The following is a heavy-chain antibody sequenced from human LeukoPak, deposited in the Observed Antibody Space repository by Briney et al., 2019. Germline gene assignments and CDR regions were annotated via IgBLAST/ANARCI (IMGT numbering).Heavy chain of an antibody. Sequence: PSETLSLTCAVYGGSFSGYYWSWIRQPPGKGLEWIGEINHSGSTNYNPSLKGRVTISVDTSKNQFSLKLSSVTAADTAVYYCGGYSYGLHYWGQGTQVTVSS. V-gene: IGHV4-34*01. CDR3: GGYSYGLHY. J-gene: IGHJ4*02. CDR2: INHSGST. CDR1: GGSFSGYY. D-gene: IGHD5-18*01.